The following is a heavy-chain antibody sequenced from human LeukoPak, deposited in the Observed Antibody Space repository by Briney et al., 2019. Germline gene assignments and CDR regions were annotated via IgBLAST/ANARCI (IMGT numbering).Heavy chain of an antibody. CDR2: IKEDGSDK. J-gene: IGHJ5*02. D-gene: IGHD3-22*01. CDR3: AREKAYYESGGYFRFDP. Sequence: GGSLRLSCAASGFRFSSYWMHWVRQAPGKGLEWVANIKEDGSDKYYVDSVKGRFTISRDNAKNSLDLQMNSLRAEDTAVYYCAREKAYYESGGYFRFDPWGQGTLVTVSS. V-gene: IGHV3-7*01. CDR1: GFRFSSYW.